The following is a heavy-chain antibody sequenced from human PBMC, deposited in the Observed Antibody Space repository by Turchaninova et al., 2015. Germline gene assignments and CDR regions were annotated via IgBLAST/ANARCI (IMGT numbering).Heavy chain of an antibody. Sequence: QVQLQQWGAGLLKPSETLSLTCAVYGESFSGHYWSWIRQSPGKGLEWSGKINHGRNTNYNPSLKSRVTISVDTSKSQFSLGLISVTAADTAVYYCAREKWLRDQPLFDYWGQGTLVTVSS. CDR1: GESFSGHY. CDR2: INHGRNT. J-gene: IGHJ4*02. V-gene: IGHV4-34*02. CDR3: AREKWLRDQPLFDY. D-gene: IGHD5-12*01.